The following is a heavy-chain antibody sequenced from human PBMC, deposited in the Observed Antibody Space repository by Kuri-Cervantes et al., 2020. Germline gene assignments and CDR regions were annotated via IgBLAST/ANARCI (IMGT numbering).Heavy chain of an antibody. CDR1: GFTFSSYG. V-gene: IGHV3-30*03. CDR2: ISYDGSNK. J-gene: IGHJ6*02. CDR3: ARGFRSRRSWPLGYYYGMDV. D-gene: IGHD1-14*01. Sequence: GESLKIPCAASGFTFSSYGMHWVRQAPGKGLEWVAVISYDGSNKYYGDTVKGRFTISRDNSKNTLYLQMNSLRAEDTAVYYCARGFRSRRSWPLGYYYGMDVWGQGTTVTVSS.